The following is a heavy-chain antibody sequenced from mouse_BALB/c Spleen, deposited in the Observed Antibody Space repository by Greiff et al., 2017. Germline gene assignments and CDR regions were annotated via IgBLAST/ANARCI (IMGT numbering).Heavy chain of an antibody. D-gene: IGHD4-1*01. CDR1: GFTFSSYA. V-gene: IGHV5-9-4*01. Sequence: EVQGVESGGGLVKPGGSLKLSCAASGFTFSSYAMSWVRQSPEKRLEWVAEISSGGSYTYYPDTVTGRFTISRDNAKNTLYLEMSSLRSEDTAMYYCARDLTGNYAMDYWGQGTSVTVSS. CDR3: ARDLTGNYAMDY. CDR2: ISSGGSYT. J-gene: IGHJ4*01.